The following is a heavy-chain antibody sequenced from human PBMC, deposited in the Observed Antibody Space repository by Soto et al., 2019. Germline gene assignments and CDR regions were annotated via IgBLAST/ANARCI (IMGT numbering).Heavy chain of an antibody. D-gene: IGHD4-17*01. CDR1: GFTFSSYG. Sequence: QVQLVESGGGVVQPGRSLRLSCAASGFTFSSYGMHWVRQAPGKGLEWVAVIWYDGSNKYYADSVKGRFTISRDNSKNTLYLQINSLRAEDTAVYYCARDSVADGDYVAELDYWGQGTLVTVSS. J-gene: IGHJ4*02. CDR2: IWYDGSNK. V-gene: IGHV3-33*01. CDR3: ARDSVADGDYVAELDY.